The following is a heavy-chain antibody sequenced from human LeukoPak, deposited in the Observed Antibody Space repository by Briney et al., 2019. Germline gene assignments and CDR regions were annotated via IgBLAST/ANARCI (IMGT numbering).Heavy chain of an antibody. J-gene: IGHJ4*02. CDR1: GFTFSSNA. Sequence: GGSLRLSCAASGFTFSSNAMSWVRQAPGKGLEWVSVMTANGGRTYYADSVKGRLTISRDNSKNTLSLQMNSLRADDTAVYYCAKDAVAPGSGGDYFDYWGQGTLVTVSS. V-gene: IGHV3-23*01. CDR2: MTANGGRT. D-gene: IGHD3-10*01. CDR3: AKDAVAPGSGGDYFDY.